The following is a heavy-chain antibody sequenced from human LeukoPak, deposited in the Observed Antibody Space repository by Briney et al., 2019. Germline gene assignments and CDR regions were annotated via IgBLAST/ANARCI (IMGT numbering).Heavy chain of an antibody. D-gene: IGHD3/OR15-3a*01. V-gene: IGHV5-51*01. J-gene: IGHJ2*01. CDR3: ARLDQLPGANWYFDL. Sequence: GESLKISCKGSGYNFTSYWIGWVRQMPGKGLEWMGIIYPGDSDTRYSPSFQGQVTISADKSISTAYLQWSSLKASDTAMYYCARLDQLPGANWYFDLWGRGTLVTVSS. CDR2: IYPGDSDT. CDR1: GYNFTSYW.